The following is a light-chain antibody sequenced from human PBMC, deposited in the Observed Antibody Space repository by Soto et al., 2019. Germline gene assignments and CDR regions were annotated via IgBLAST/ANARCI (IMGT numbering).Light chain of an antibody. CDR3: GTWYSSLSAYV. J-gene: IGLJ1*01. Sequence: QSVLTQPPSVSAAPGQKVTISCSGSSSNIGNNYVSWYQQLPGTAPQLLTYDRNERPSGIPDRFSGSKSGTSATLGITGLQTGDEAEYYCGTWYSSLSAYVFGTGTKLTVL. CDR2: DRN. CDR1: SSNIGNNY. V-gene: IGLV1-51*01.